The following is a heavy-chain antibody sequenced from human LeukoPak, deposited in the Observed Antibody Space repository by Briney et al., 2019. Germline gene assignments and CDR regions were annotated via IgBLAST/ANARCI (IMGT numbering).Heavy chain of an antibody. Sequence: GGSLRLSCAASGFTFSTYGMNWVRQAPGKGLEWVSGINPSGDITYYADSVMGRFSISRDNPKSTVSLQMSSLRAEDTALYYCVRDLHWGGFDVWGQGTMVTVSS. J-gene: IGHJ3*01. CDR3: VRDLHWGGFDV. CDR2: INPSGDIT. D-gene: IGHD7-27*01. V-gene: IGHV3-23*01. CDR1: GFTFSTYG.